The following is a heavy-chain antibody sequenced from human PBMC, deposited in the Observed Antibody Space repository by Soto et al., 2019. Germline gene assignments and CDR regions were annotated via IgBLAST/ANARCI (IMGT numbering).Heavy chain of an antibody. Sequence: GGSLRLSCAASGYALRDYSMNWVRQAPGKGLEWVSYAGTSRKYIFYADSVRGRFTISRDDARNSVYLQLNSLRDEDTAVYYCVRDRDWAFDIWDQGTMVTVSS. D-gene: IGHD3-9*01. CDR2: AGTSRKYI. V-gene: IGHV3-21*06. CDR3: VRDRDWAFDI. J-gene: IGHJ3*02. CDR1: GYALRDYS.